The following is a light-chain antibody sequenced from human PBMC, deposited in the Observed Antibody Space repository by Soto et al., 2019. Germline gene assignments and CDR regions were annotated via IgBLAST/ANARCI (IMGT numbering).Light chain of an antibody. CDR3: EEGNDFRVT. J-gene: IGKJ5*01. V-gene: IGKV1D-12*01. CDR1: HDIGRW. Sequence: QMTQSPSSVSASVGDRVTITCRASHDIGRWLAWYQQKPGQAPQLLISAASTLHSGVSSRFSGSGSGTDFTRSSTGLQPEDFRTYYEEEGNDFRVTCGHGTRLEIK. CDR2: AAS.